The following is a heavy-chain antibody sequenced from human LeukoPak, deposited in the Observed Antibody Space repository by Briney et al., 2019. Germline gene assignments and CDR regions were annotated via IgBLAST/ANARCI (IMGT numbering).Heavy chain of an antibody. Sequence: SETLSLTCTVSGGSISSYYWSWIRQPPGKGLEWIGYIYYSGSTNYNPSLKSRVTISVDTSKNQFSLKLSSVTAADTAVYYCARTGSGNAFHIWGQGTMVTVSS. CDR3: ARTGSGNAFHI. V-gene: IGHV4-59*08. J-gene: IGHJ3*02. CDR2: IYYSGST. CDR1: GGSISSYY. D-gene: IGHD1-26*01.